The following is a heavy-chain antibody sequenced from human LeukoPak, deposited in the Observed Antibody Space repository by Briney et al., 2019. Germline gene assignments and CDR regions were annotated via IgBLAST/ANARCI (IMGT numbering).Heavy chain of an antibody. Sequence: GASVKVSCKASGYTFTSYFMHWVRQAPGQGLEWMGLINPRGGNTRYAQKFQGRVTMTRDTSTSTVYMELSSLRSDDTAVYYCARDRREYGEYYYDSSGYLFSWGQGTLVTVSS. CDR3: ARDRREYGEYYYDSSGYLFS. CDR2: INPRGGNT. V-gene: IGHV1-46*01. J-gene: IGHJ5*02. CDR1: GYTFTSYF. D-gene: IGHD3-22*01.